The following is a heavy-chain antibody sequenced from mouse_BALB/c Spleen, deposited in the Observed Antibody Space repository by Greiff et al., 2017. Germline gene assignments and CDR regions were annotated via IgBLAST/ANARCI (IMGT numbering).Heavy chain of an antibody. CDR1: GFSLTSYD. CDR2: IWTGGGT. CDR3: VRRNYGRAMDY. J-gene: IGHJ4*01. Sequence: VQLQESGPGLVAPSQSLSITCTVSGFSLTSYDISWIRQPPGKGLEWLGVIWTGGGTNYNSAFMSRLSISKDNSKSQVFLKMNSLQTDDTAIYYCVRRNYGRAMDYWGQGTSVTVSS. V-gene: IGHV2-9-2*01. D-gene: IGHD1-1*01.